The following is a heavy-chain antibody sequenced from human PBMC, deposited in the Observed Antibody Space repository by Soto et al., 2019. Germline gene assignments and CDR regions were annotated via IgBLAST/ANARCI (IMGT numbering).Heavy chain of an antibody. CDR2: MTSDGSTT. Sequence: GGSLRLSCAASGITFRNYAMSWVRQAPGKGLEWVSRMTSDGSTTDYADSVKGRFTVSRDNGKYTLYLQMNSLGAEDTAVYYCATAEVDYWGPGTLVTVSS. CDR3: ATAEVDY. J-gene: IGHJ4*02. V-gene: IGHV3-74*01. CDR1: GITFRNYA.